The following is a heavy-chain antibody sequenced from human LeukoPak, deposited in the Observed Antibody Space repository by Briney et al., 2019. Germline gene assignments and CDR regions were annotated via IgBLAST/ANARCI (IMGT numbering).Heavy chain of an antibody. CDR1: GGSISSGGYY. J-gene: IGHJ4*02. D-gene: IGHD1-26*01. V-gene: IGHV4-31*03. Sequence: SETLSLTCTVSGGSISSGGYYWSWIRQHPGKGLEWIGYIYYSGSTYYNPSLKSRVTISADTSKNQFSLKLSSVTAADTAVYYCAKDRGSQHWAFDYWGQGTLVTVSS. CDR2: IYYSGST. CDR3: AKDRGSQHWAFDY.